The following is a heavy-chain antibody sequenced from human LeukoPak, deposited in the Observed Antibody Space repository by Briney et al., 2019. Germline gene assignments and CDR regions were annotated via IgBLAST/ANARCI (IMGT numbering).Heavy chain of an antibody. J-gene: IGHJ4*02. CDR1: GYTFSAYF. Sequence: GSVRVSCKASGYTFSAYFIHWVRQAPGQGLERMGRINPNGGYTNYAQKFQGRVTMTRHTSISTAYMELSRLESDDTAVYYCARDLMTTPTWDFDYWGQGTLVTVAS. CDR3: ARDLMTTPTWDFDY. V-gene: IGHV1-2*06. CDR2: INPNGGYT. D-gene: IGHD3-16*01.